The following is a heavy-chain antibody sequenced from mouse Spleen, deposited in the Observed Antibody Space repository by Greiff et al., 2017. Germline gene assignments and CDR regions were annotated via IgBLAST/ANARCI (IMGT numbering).Heavy chain of an antibody. CDR3: ARGGSNHWYFDV. D-gene: IGHD2-5*01. V-gene: IGHV5-6-5*01. CDR2: ISSGGST. J-gene: IGHJ1*01. CDR1: GFTFSSYA. Sequence: EVQLVESGGGLVKPGGSLKLSCAASGFTFSSYAMSWVRQTPEKRLEWVASISSGGSTYYPDSVKGRFTISRDNARNILYLQMSSLRSEDTAMYYCARGGSNHWYFDVWGAGTTVTVSS.